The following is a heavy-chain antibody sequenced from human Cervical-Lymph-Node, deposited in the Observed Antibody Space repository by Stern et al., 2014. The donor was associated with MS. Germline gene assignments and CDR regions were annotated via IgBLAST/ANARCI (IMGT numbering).Heavy chain of an antibody. V-gene: IGHV3-64*01. Sequence: EVQLVESGGGLVQPGGSLRLSCVGSGFTFRNYAMHWVRQAPGKGLEYVSAITSDGGSTYYAKSVKGRFTISRDNAKNTLYLQMGRLRGDDMAVYYCARGSRWGQGTLVTVSS. CDR2: ITSDGGST. CDR1: GFTFRNYA. J-gene: IGHJ4*02. CDR3: ARGSR.